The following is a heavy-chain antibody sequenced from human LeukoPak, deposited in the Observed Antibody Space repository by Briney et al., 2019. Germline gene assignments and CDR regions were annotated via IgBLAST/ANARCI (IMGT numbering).Heavy chain of an antibody. J-gene: IGHJ6*03. CDR2: INHSGST. D-gene: IGHD3-22*01. CDR3: ARQGKWLSNYYYMDV. Sequence: PSETLSLTCAVYGGSFSGYYWSWIRQPPGKGLEWIGEINHSGSTNYNPSLKSRVTISVDTSKNQFSLKLSSVTAADTAVYYCARQGKWLSNYYYMDVWGKGTTVTVSS. CDR1: GGSFSGYY. V-gene: IGHV4-34*01.